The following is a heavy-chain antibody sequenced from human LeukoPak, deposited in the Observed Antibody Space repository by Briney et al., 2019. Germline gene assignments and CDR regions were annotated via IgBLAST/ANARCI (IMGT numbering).Heavy chain of an antibody. CDR3: AKDTDSGYHGMDV. V-gene: IGHV3-21*04. J-gene: IGHJ6*02. CDR1: GFTFSSYA. D-gene: IGHD1-26*01. CDR2: ISSGSGGHI. Sequence: PGGSLRLSCAASGFTFSSYAMSWLRQAPGKGLEWISSISSGSGGHILYVDSVKGRFTISRDNAKNSLNLQMNSLRADDTALYYCAKDTDSGYHGMDVWGQGTTVTVSS.